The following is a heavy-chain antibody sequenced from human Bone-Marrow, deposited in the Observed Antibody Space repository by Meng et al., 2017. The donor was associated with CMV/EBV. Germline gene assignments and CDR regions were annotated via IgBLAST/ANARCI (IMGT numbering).Heavy chain of an antibody. D-gene: IGHD3-10*01. CDR2: IYYSGST. J-gene: IGHJ6*02. CDR3: SGYGMDV. Sequence: ESLKISCAASGFTVSSNYMSWVRQAPGKGLEWIGSIYYSGSTYYNPSLKSRVTISVDTSKNQFSLKLSSVTAADTAVYYCSGYGMDVWGQGTTVTVSS. V-gene: IGHV4-59*05. CDR1: GFTVSSNY.